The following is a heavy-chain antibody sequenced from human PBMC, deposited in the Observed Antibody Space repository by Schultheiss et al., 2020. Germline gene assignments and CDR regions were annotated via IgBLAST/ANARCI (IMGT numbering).Heavy chain of an antibody. CDR3: ARVSNYYDSDGSFYFYYMDV. V-gene: IGHV4-39*01. CDR2: FYNTASS. J-gene: IGHJ6*03. D-gene: IGHD3-22*01. CDR1: SGFISSSDYY. Sequence: SQTLSLTCSVTSGFISSSDYYWAWIRQPPEKGLEWIGSFYNTASSTFNPSLKSRVSMSADVFKNQFFLNLTSVTAADTAVYYCARVSNYYDSDGSFYFYYMDVWGKGTTVTVSS.